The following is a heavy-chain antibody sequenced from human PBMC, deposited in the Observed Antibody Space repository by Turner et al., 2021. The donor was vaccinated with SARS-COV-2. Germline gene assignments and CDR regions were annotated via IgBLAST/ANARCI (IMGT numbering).Heavy chain of an antibody. D-gene: IGHD2-2*01. V-gene: IGHV1-24*01. Sequence: QVQLVQSGAEVKKHGASVKVSCKISGYTLTELSLYWVRQAPGKGLEWMGGFDPEDGETIYAQNFQGRVTMTEDTSTDTAYMELSSLRSEDTAVYFCATGYQLRVNWFDPWGQGTLVTVSS. J-gene: IGHJ5*02. CDR3: ATGYQLRVNWFDP. CDR1: GYTLTELS. CDR2: FDPEDGET.